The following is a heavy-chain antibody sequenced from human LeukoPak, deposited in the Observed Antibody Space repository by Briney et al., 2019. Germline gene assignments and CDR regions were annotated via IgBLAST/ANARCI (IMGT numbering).Heavy chain of an antibody. CDR2: IYPGDSDT. Sequence: GESLKISCKGSGYSFTSYWIGWVRQTPGKGLEWMGIIYPGDSDTRYSPSFQGQVTISADKSISTAYLQWSSLKASDTAMYYCARSVSKPSAMVRGGRDAFDIWGQGTMVTVSS. J-gene: IGHJ3*02. D-gene: IGHD3-10*01. CDR1: GYSFTSYW. CDR3: ARSVSKPSAMVRGGRDAFDI. V-gene: IGHV5-51*01.